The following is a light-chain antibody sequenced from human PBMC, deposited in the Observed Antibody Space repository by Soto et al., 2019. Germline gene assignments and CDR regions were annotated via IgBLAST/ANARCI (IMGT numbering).Light chain of an antibody. CDR2: DVS. Sequence: QSALTQPASVSGSPGQSITISCTGTSGDVGGYNYVSWYQQHPGKAPKLMIYDVSNRPSGVSNRFSGSKSGNTASLTISGLQAEDEADYYCSSYTSSRAYVFGPGTKVTVL. V-gene: IGLV2-14*01. J-gene: IGLJ1*01. CDR3: SSYTSSRAYV. CDR1: SGDVGGYNY.